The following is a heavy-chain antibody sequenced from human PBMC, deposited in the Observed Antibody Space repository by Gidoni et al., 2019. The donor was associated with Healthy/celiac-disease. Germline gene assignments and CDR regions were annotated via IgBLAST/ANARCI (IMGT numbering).Heavy chain of an antibody. CDR1: GYTFTSYY. J-gene: IGHJ5*02. V-gene: IGHV1-46*01. CDR2: INPRGGST. D-gene: IGHD3-3*01. CDR3: ARDRVTIFGVADGWFDP. Sequence: VQLVQSGAEVKKPGASVQVSCKPSGYTFTSYYIHWVRQAPGQGREWMGIINPRGGSTSYGQKFQGRVTMTRDTSTSTVYMELSSLRSEDTAVYYCARDRVTIFGVADGWFDPWGQGTLVTVSS.